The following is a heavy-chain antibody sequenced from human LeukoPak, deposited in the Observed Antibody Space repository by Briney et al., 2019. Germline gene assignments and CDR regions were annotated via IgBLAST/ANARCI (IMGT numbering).Heavy chain of an antibody. Sequence: SETLSLTCTVSGGSISSYYWSWIRQPPGKGLEWIGYIYYSGSTNYNPSLKSRVTISVDTSKNQFSLKLSSVTAADTAVYYCARGATLEWLLYRYGAFDIWGQGTMATVSS. V-gene: IGHV4-59*01. CDR3: ARGATLEWLLYRYGAFDI. CDR2: IYYSGST. D-gene: IGHD3-3*01. J-gene: IGHJ3*02. CDR1: GGSISSYY.